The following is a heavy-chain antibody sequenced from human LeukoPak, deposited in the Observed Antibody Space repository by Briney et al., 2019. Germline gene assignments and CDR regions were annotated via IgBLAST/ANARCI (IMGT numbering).Heavy chain of an antibody. J-gene: IGHJ1*01. D-gene: IGHD2-15*01. V-gene: IGHV3-23*01. Sequence: GGSLRLSCAASGFTFSSYAMSWVRQAPGKGLEWVSAISGSSGSTYYADSVKGRFTISRDNSKNTLYLQMNSLRAEDTAVYYCAKDPNIVVVVAATLPEYFQHWGQGTLVTVSS. CDR1: GFTFSSYA. CDR2: ISGSSGST. CDR3: AKDPNIVVVVAATLPEYFQH.